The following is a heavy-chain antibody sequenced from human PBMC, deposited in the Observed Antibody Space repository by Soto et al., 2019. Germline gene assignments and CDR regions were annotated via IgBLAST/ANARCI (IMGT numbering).Heavy chain of an antibody. CDR3: ARDLANANYCSGGSCYSGGYFDY. D-gene: IGHD2-15*01. V-gene: IGHV4-39*07. CDR1: GGSISSTSSY. J-gene: IGHJ4*02. CDR2: IYYIGST. Sequence: PSETLSLTCTVSGGSISSTSSYWGWIRQPPGKRLEWIGNIYYIGSTYYNPSLKSRVTISVDTSKNQFSLKLSSVTAADTAVYYCARDLANANYCSGGSCYSGGYFDYWGQGTLVTVSS.